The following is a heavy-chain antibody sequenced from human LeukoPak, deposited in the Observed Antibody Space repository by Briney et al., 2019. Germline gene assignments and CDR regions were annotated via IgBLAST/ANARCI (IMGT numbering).Heavy chain of an antibody. CDR3: ARDGNYGSAFNY. J-gene: IGHJ4*02. CDR1: GFTFSDYY. V-gene: IGHV3-66*01. D-gene: IGHD3-10*01. CDR2: IYSGGST. Sequence: SGGSLRLSCAASGFTFSDYYVSWIRQAPGKGLEWVSVIYSGGSTYYADSVKGRYTISRDNSKNTLYLQMNSLRAEDTAVYYCARDGNYGSAFNYWGQGTLVTVSS.